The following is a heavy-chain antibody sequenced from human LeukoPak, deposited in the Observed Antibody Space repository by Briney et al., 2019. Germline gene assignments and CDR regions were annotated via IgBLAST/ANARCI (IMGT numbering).Heavy chain of an antibody. D-gene: IGHD5-12*01. J-gene: IGHJ6*03. Sequence: ASVKVSCKASGYTFTGYYMHWVRQAPGQGLEWMGWINPNSGGTNYAQKFQGRVTMTRDTSISTAYMELSRLRSDDTAVYYCASYRPTYYGYDLEAAYYYYYMDVWGKGTTVTVSS. V-gene: IGHV1-2*02. CDR2: INPNSGGT. CDR3: ASYRPTYYGYDLEAAYYYYYMDV. CDR1: GYTFTGYY.